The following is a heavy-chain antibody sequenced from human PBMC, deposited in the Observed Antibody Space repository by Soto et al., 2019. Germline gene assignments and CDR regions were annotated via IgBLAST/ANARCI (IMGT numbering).Heavy chain of an antibody. Sequence: GAAVKVSCKASGFTFTSSAAQWVRQARGQRLEWIGWIVVGSGNTNYAQKFQERVTITRDMSTSTAYMELSSLRSEDTAVYYCAADQSGIAVAGMNWFDPWGQGTLVTVSS. J-gene: IGHJ5*02. V-gene: IGHV1-58*01. CDR1: GFTFTSSA. CDR2: IVVGSGNT. D-gene: IGHD6-19*01. CDR3: AADQSGIAVAGMNWFDP.